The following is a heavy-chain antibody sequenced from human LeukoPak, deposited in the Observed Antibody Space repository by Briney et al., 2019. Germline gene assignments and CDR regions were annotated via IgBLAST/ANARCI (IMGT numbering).Heavy chain of an antibody. D-gene: IGHD3-10*01. V-gene: IGHV3-48*04. J-gene: IGHJ5*02. CDR2: ISSSSTTI. CDR1: GFSFSSDD. CDR3: ARDASPAAYNGNWFDP. Sequence: GGSLRLSCVASGFSFSSDDMSWVRQAPGKGLEWVSYISSSSTTIYYADSVKGRFTISRDNAKNSLYLQMNSLRAEDTAVYFCARDASPAAYNGNWFDPWGQGTLVTVSS.